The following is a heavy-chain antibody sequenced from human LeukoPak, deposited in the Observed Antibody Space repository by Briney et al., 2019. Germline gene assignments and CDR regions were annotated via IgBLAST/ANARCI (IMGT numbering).Heavy chain of an antibody. CDR1: GYTFTGYY. CDR3: ARDTKRSRARWENLGIDP. Sequence: ASVKVSCKASGYTFTGYYIHWVRQAPGQGLEWMGYIITYNGNINYAQKLQGRVTMTTDTSTSTAYMELRSLRSDDTAVYYCARDTKRSRARWENLGIDPWGQGTLVTVSS. J-gene: IGHJ5*02. CDR2: IITYNGNI. V-gene: IGHV1-18*04. D-gene: IGHD3-16*01.